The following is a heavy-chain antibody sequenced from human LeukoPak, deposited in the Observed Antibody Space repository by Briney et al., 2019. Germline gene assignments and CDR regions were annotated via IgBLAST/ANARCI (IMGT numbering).Heavy chain of an antibody. D-gene: IGHD5-12*01. CDR1: GYTFTNYG. Sequence: GASVKVSCKTSGYTFTNYGISWVRQAPGQGLEWMGWISAYNGKTNYAQRLQGRVTMTTDPSTTTAYMELRSLRSDDTAVYYCARDDSGYDYGPEYYYYYGMDVWGQGTTVTVTS. CDR2: ISAYNGKT. CDR3: ARDDSGYDYGPEYYYYYGMDV. V-gene: IGHV1-18*01. J-gene: IGHJ6*02.